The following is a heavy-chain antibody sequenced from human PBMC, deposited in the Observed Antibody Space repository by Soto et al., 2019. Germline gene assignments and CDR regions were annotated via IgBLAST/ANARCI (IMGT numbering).Heavy chain of an antibody. CDR2: ISAYNGNT. D-gene: IGHD2-2*01. J-gene: IGHJ6*03. V-gene: IGHV1-18*01. Sequence: ASVKVSCKASGYTFTSYGISWVRQAPGQGLEWMGWISAYNGNTNYAQKLQGRVTMTTDTSTSTAYMELRSLRSDDTAVYYCAREGSGSSIDYYYYYYMDVWGKGTTVTVSS. CDR1: GYTFTSYG. CDR3: AREGSGSSIDYYYYYYMDV.